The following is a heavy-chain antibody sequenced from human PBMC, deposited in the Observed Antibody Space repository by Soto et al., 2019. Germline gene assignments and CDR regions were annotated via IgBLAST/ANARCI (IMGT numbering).Heavy chain of an antibody. CDR3: ARSRYSGYDSLDY. CDR2: IYYSGST. J-gene: IGHJ4*02. Sequence: PSETLSLTCTVSGGSISSYYWSWIRQPPGKGLEWIGYIYYSGSTNYNPSLKSRVTISVDTSKNRFSLKLSSVTAADTAVYYCARSRYSGYDSLDYWGQGTLVTVSS. CDR1: GGSISSYY. V-gene: IGHV4-59*08. D-gene: IGHD5-12*01.